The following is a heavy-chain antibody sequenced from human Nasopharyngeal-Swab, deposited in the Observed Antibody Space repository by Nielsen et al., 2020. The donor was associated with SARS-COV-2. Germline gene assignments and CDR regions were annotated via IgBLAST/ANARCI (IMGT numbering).Heavy chain of an antibody. CDR2: IYYSGST. D-gene: IGHD2-21*01. V-gene: IGHV4-39*01. J-gene: IGHJ6*02. CDR3: ARLHLFVSGGMDV. Sequence: SETLSLTCTVSGGSISSSSYYWGWIRQPPGKGLEWIGSIYYSGSTYYNPSLKSRVTISVDTSKNQFSLKLSSVTAADTAVYYCARLHLFVSGGMDVWGQGTTVTVSS. CDR1: GGSISSSSYY.